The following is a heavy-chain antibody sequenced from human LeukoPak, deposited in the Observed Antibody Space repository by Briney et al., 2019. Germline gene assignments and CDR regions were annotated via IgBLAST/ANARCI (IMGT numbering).Heavy chain of an antibody. CDR1: GFTLTTYY. J-gene: IGHJ1*01. CDR2: MNGDGRSI. V-gene: IGHV3-74*01. Sequence: RGSLRRSCAASGFTLTTYYVHGVPQAPGKGLVWLTRMNGDGRSITYADSVKGRFTISRDNAKNTLYLQLNSLRVEDTAVYYCARMAYYDRSGFSGYLPYCGQGTLVTVSS. CDR3: ARMAYYDRSGFSGYLPY. D-gene: IGHD3-22*01.